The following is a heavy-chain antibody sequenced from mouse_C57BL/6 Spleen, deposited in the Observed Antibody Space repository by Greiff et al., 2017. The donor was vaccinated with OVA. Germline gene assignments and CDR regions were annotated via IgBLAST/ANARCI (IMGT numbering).Heavy chain of an antibody. V-gene: IGHV5-17*01. CDR1: GFTFSDYG. J-gene: IGHJ3*01. D-gene: IGHD1-2*01. CDR3: ARWYYGTFAY. Sequence: EVMLVESGGGLVKPGGSLKLSCAASGFTFSDYGMHWVRQAPEKGLEWVAYISSGSSTIYYADTVKGRFTISRVNAKNTLFLQMTSLRSEDTAMYYCARWYYGTFAYWGHGTLVTVSA. CDR2: ISSGSSTI.